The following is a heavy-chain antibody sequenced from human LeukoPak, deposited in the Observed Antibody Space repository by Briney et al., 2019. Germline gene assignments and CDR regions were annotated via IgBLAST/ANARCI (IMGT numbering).Heavy chain of an antibody. CDR3: ARIAYCGGDCYPVDY. Sequence: SETLSLTCTVSGGSISSSSYYWGWICQPPGKGLEWIGSIYYSGSTYYNPSLKSRVTISVDTSKNQFSLKLSSVTAADTAVYYCARIAYCGGDCYPVDYWGQGTLVTVSS. CDR1: GGSISSSSYY. J-gene: IGHJ4*02. CDR2: IYYSGST. D-gene: IGHD2-21*02. V-gene: IGHV4-39*07.